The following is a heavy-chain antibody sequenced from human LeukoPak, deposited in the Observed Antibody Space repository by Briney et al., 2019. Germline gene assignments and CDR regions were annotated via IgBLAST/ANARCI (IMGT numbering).Heavy chain of an antibody. CDR2: IYYSGST. Sequence: SETLSLTCTVSGGSMRSSSYYWRWIRQPPGKGLEWNGSIYYSGSTNYNPSLRSQVTISVDTSKNQFSLKLSSVTAADTAVYYCARHAGSYYTYNFDYWGQGTLVTVSS. V-gene: IGHV4-39*01. CDR1: GGSMRSSSYY. J-gene: IGHJ4*02. CDR3: ARHAGSYYTYNFDY. D-gene: IGHD3-22*01.